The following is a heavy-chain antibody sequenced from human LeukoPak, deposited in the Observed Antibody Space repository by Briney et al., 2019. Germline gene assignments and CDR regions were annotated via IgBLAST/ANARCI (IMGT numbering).Heavy chain of an antibody. CDR1: GYTFTSYG. CDR3: ARAYYESSAYRHAVYFDY. D-gene: IGHD3-22*01. J-gene: IGHJ4*02. CDR2: ISAYNGNT. Sequence: GASVKVSCKASGYTFTSYGISWVRQAPGQGLEWMGWISAYNGNTNYAQKLQGRVTMTTDTSTSTAYMHLSSLSSDDTAVYYCARAYYESSAYRHAVYFDYWGQGTLVTVSS. V-gene: IGHV1-18*01.